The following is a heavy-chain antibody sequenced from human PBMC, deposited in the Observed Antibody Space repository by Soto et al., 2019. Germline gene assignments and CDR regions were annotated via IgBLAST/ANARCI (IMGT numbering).Heavy chain of an antibody. CDR1: GGSISSGDYY. CDR3: AREMATYKFYFDY. D-gene: IGHD5-12*01. J-gene: IGHJ4*02. Sequence: SETLSLTCTVSGGSISSGDYYWSWIRQPPGKGLEWIGYIYYSGSTYYNPSLKSRVTISVDTSKNQFSLKLSSVTAADTAVYYCAREMATYKFYFDYWGQGTLVTVSS. V-gene: IGHV4-30-4*01. CDR2: IYYSGST.